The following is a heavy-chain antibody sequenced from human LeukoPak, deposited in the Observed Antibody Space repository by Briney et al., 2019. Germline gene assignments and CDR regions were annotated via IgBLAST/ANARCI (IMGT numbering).Heavy chain of an antibody. V-gene: IGHV3-21*01. Sequence: GGSLRLSCAASGFTFSSYSMNWVRQAPGKGLEWVSSISSSSSYIYYADSVKGRFTISRDNAKNSLYLQMNSLRAEDTAVYYCARDLGSSTTMIVIWSEGGFDYWGRGTLVTVSS. J-gene: IGHJ4*02. CDR3: ARDLGSSTTMIVIWSEGGFDY. CDR2: ISSSSSYI. CDR1: GFTFSSYS. D-gene: IGHD3-22*01.